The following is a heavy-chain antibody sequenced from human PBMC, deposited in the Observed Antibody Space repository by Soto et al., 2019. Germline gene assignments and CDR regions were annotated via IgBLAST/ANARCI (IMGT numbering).Heavy chain of an antibody. V-gene: IGHV1-46*01. D-gene: IGHD1-7*01. J-gene: IGHJ6*02. Sequence: ASVKVSCKASGYTFTSYYMHWVRQAPGQGLEWMGIINPSGGSTSYAQKFQGRVTMTRDTSTSTVYMELSSLSSEDTAVYYCARDTPELELFPYFYGMDVWGQGTTVTVSS. CDR1: GYTFTSYY. CDR2: INPSGGST. CDR3: ARDTPELELFPYFYGMDV.